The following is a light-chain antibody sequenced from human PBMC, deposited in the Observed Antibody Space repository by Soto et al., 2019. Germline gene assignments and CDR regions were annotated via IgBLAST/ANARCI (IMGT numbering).Light chain of an antibody. CDR3: QSYDNSNVV. CDR2: EDN. J-gene: IGLJ2*01. Sequence: NFMLTQPHSVSESTGQTVTISCTRSGGSIATNFVQWYQQRPGSAPTTVIYEDNQRSSGVPDRFSGSLDASSNSASLTISGLRTEDEADYYCQSYDNSNVVFGGGIKLTVL. V-gene: IGLV6-57*03. CDR1: GGSIATNF.